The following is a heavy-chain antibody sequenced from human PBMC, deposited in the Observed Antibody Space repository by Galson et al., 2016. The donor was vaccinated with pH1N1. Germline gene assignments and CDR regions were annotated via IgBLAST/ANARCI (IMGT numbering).Heavy chain of an antibody. Sequence: CAISGDSVSSSSYTWNWIRQSPRRGLEWLGRIYHRSKWYYEYAPSLQGRLRISPDTSSNQMSLHLNSVTPDDAAVYYCAREVWLRRGYYIDHRGQGSLVTVSS. CDR2: IYHRSKWYY. J-gene: IGHJ4*02. V-gene: IGHV6-1*01. CDR1: GDSVSSSSYT. D-gene: IGHD3-3*01. CDR3: AREVWLRRGYYIDH.